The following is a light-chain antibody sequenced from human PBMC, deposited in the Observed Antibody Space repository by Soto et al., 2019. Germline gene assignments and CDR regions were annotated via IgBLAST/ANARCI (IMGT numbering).Light chain of an antibody. CDR2: EVS. CDR1: SSDIGAYNF. J-gene: IGLJ3*02. V-gene: IGLV2-14*01. Sequence: QSALTQPASVSGSPGQSITISCTGTSSDIGAYNFVSWYQQHPDKAPKLMIYEVSNRPSGVSNRFSGSKSGNTASLTISGLQAEDEADYYCNSYTSSHVWVFGGGTKVTVL. CDR3: NSYTSSHVWV.